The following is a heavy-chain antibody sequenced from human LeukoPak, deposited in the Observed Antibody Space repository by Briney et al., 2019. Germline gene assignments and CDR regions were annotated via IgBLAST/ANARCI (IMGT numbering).Heavy chain of an antibody. CDR3: ARGGRYFDWSLQLQYNWFDP. D-gene: IGHD3-9*01. CDR1: GGSFSGYY. V-gene: IGHV4-34*01. Sequence: PSETLSLACAVYGGSFSGYYWSWIRQPPGKGLEWIGEINHSGSINYNPSLKSRVTISVDTSKNQFSLKLSSVTAADTAVYYCARGGRYFDWSLQLQYNWFDPWGQGTLVTVSS. J-gene: IGHJ5*02. CDR2: INHSGSI.